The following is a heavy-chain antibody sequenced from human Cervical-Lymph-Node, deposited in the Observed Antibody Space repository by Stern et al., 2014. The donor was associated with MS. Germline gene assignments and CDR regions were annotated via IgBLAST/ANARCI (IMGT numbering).Heavy chain of an antibody. CDR2: FDPDDDQT. V-gene: IGHV1-24*01. CDR3: ATETSWDRRDAFDI. Sequence: QVQLVQSGAEVQKPGASVKVSCKVSGNTLTALSIHWVRQAPGKGLEWMGGFDPDDDQTVYAQKFQARVTMTEDPSTDTAYMELSSLRTDDTAVYYCATETSWDRRDAFDIWGQGTLVTVSS. J-gene: IGHJ3*02. D-gene: IGHD1-14*01. CDR1: GNTLTALS.